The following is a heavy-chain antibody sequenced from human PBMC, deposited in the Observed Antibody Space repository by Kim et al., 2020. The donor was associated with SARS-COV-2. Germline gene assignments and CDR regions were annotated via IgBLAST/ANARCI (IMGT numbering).Heavy chain of an antibody. Sequence: SGDRGYADSVKGRFTISRDNSKNTLHLQMNSLRAEDTAVYYCVRGDWGDYWGQGTLVIVSS. CDR3: VRGDWGDY. CDR2: SGDR. D-gene: IGHD7-27*01. J-gene: IGHJ4*02. V-gene: IGHV3-23*01.